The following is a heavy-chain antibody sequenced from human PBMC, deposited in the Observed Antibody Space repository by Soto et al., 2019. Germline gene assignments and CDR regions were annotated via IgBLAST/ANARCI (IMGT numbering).Heavy chain of an antibody. CDR1: GGAISNTTYY. D-gene: IGHD5-12*01. Sequence: PSETLSLTCTVSGGAISNTTYYWGWIRQPPGKRLEWIGSVSFSGSKYYNPSLKSRVTISVDTSKNQFSLKLSSVTAADTAVYYCASKPVGILNQKVATGYVGYYYGMDVWGQGTTVTVSS. V-gene: IGHV4-39*07. CDR3: ASKPVGILNQKVATGYVGYYYGMDV. J-gene: IGHJ6*02. CDR2: VSFSGSK.